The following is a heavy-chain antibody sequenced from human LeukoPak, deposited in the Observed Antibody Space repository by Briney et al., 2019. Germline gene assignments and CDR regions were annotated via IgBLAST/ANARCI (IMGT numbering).Heavy chain of an antibody. V-gene: IGHV3-15*01. CDR1: GFTFINAW. Sequence: PGGSLRLSCAASGFTFINAWMTWVRQAPGKGLEWVGHIKSITDGCTTDFAAPVKGRFTISRDDLKNTLYLQMNSLKTEDTAVYFCTTGKDFYNYYFYYYMDVWGKGTTVTVSS. J-gene: IGHJ6*03. CDR2: IKSITDGCTT. D-gene: IGHD1-1*01. CDR3: TTGKDFYNYYFYYYMDV.